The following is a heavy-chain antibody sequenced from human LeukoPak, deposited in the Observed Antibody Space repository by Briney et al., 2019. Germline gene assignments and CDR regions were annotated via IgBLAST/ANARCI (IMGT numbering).Heavy chain of an antibody. CDR1: GFTFSSYG. CDR2: ISYDGSNK. J-gene: IGHJ4*02. D-gene: IGHD2-21*02. Sequence: GGSLRLSCAASGFTFSSYGMHWVRQAPGKGLEWVAVISYDGSNKYYADSVKGRFTISRDNAKNSPYLQMNSLRDEDTAVYYCASLCGGDCYSAGDYWGQGTLVTVSS. V-gene: IGHV3-30*03. CDR3: ASLCGGDCYSAGDY.